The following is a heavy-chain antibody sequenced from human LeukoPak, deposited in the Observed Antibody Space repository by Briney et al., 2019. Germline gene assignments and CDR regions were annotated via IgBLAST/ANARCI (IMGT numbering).Heavy chain of an antibody. CDR1: GFTFSSRW. J-gene: IGHJ6*02. CDR2: INHNGNVN. Sequence: GGSLRLSCSASGFTFSSRWMNWARQAPGKGLEWVASINHNGNVNYYVDSVKGRFTISRDNAKNSLYLQMSNLRAEDTAVYFCARGGGLDVWGQGATVTVSS. D-gene: IGHD3-16*01. V-gene: IGHV3-7*03. CDR3: ARGGGLDV.